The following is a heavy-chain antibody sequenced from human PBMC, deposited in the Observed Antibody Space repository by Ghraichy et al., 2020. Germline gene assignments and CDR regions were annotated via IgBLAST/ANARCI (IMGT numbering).Heavy chain of an antibody. CDR2: IKQDGSEK. CDR1: GFTFSSYW. CDR3: AREEWGGFLEWFPRHSGYYYYGMDV. V-gene: IGHV3-7*03. D-gene: IGHD3-3*01. J-gene: IGHJ6*02. Sequence: GESLRLSCAASGFTFSSYWMSWVRQAPGKGLEWVANIKQDGSEKYYVDSVKGRFTISRDNAKNSLYLQMNSLRAEDTAVYYCAREEWGGFLEWFPRHSGYYYYGMDVWGQGTTVTVSS.